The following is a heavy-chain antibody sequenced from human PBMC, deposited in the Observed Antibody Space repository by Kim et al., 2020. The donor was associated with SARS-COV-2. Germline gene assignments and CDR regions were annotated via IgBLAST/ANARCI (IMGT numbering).Heavy chain of an antibody. J-gene: IGHJ6*02. V-gene: IGHV3-30*18. Sequence: GGSLRLSCAASGFTFSSYGMHWVRQAPGKGLEWVAVISYDGSNKYYADSVKGRFTISRDNSKNTLYLQMNSLRAEDTAVYYCAKDQAIQHSYGLVPFYYYYYYGMDVWGQGTTVTVSS. D-gene: IGHD5-18*01. CDR3: AKDQAIQHSYGLVPFYYYYYYGMDV. CDR2: ISYDGSNK. CDR1: GFTFSSYG.